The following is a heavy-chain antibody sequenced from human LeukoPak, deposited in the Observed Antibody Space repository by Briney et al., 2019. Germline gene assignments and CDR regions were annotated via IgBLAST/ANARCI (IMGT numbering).Heavy chain of an antibody. J-gene: IGHJ4*02. Sequence: GGSLRLSCAASGFTFSSYSMNWVRQAPGKGLEWVSSISSSSSYIYYADSVKGRFTISRDNAKNSLYLQMNSLRAEDTAVYYCARDPYDFWSGYYKGNDYWGQGTLVTVS. D-gene: IGHD3-3*01. CDR3: ARDPYDFWSGYYKGNDY. CDR1: GFTFSSYS. V-gene: IGHV3-21*01. CDR2: ISSSSSYI.